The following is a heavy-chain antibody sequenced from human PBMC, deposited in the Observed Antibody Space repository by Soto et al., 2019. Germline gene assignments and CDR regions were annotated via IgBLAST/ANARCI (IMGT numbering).Heavy chain of an antibody. D-gene: IGHD3-16*01. J-gene: IGHJ4*02. CDR1: GGSISSYY. Sequence: PSETLSLTCTVSGGSISSYYWSWIRQPPGKGLEWIGYIYYSGSTNYNPSLKSRVTISVDTSKNQFSLKLSSVTAADTAVYYCARSLDRGNFDYWGQGTLVTVSS. CDR3: ARSLDRGNFDY. V-gene: IGHV4-59*01. CDR2: IYYSGST.